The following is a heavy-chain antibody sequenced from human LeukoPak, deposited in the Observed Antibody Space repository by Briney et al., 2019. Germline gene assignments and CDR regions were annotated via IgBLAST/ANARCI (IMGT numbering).Heavy chain of an antibody. CDR2: IYSGGST. CDR1: GFTVSSNY. V-gene: IGHV3-66*01. Sequence: GGSLRLSCAASGFTVSSNYMGWVRQAPGKGLEWVSVIYSGGSTYYADSVKGRFTISRDNSKNTLYLHMNSLRAEDTAVYYCARGDPSQPVGALRDWGQGTLVTVSS. CDR3: ARGDPSQPVGALRD. J-gene: IGHJ4*02. D-gene: IGHD1-26*01.